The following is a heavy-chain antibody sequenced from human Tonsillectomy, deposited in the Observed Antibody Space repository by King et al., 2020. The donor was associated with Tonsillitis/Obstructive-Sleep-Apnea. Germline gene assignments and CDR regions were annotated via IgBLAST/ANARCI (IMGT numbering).Heavy chain of an antibody. CDR1: GGSISSYY. Sequence: QLQESGPGLVKPSETLSLTCTVSGGSISSYYWSWIRQPPGKGLEWSGYIYYSGSTNYNPSLKSRVTISVDTSKNQFSLKLSSVTAADTAVYYCARTAAAHYYYYYYMDVWGKGTTVTVSS. V-gene: IGHV4-59*01. CDR2: IYYSGST. J-gene: IGHJ6*03. D-gene: IGHD6-13*01. CDR3: ARTAAAHYYYYYYMDV.